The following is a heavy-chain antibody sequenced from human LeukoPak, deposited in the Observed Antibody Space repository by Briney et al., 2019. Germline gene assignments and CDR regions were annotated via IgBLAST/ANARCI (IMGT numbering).Heavy chain of an antibody. CDR3: ARDRGRRGYSYDWFDP. J-gene: IGHJ5*02. Sequence: SVKVSCKASGGTFSSYAISWVRQAAGQGLEWMGGIIPIFGTANYAQKFQGRVTITTDESTSTAYMELSSLRSEDTAVYYCARDRGRRGYSYDWFDPWGQGTLVTVSS. V-gene: IGHV1-69*05. CDR1: GGTFSSYA. D-gene: IGHD5-18*01. CDR2: IIPIFGTA.